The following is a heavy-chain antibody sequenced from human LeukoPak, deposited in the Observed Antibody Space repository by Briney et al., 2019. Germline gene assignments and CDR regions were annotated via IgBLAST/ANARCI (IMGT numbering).Heavy chain of an antibody. CDR3: ARDLMGLWFGGPDY. Sequence: GGSLRLSCAASGFPFSSYSMNWVRQAPGKGLEGVSSISSSSSDILYADSVKGLFTISRDNAKNSLYLQMNSLRAEDTAVYYCARDLMGLWFGGPDYWGQGTLVTASS. V-gene: IGHV3-21*01. CDR2: ISSSSSDI. D-gene: IGHD3-10*01. J-gene: IGHJ4*02. CDR1: GFPFSSYS.